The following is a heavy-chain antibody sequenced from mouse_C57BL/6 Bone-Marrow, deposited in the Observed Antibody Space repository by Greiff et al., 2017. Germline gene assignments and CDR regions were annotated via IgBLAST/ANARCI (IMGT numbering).Heavy chain of an antibody. CDR3: ARRVTTVGPAWFAY. D-gene: IGHD1-1*01. CDR1: GYTFTDHT. V-gene: IGHV1-78*01. CDR2: IYPRDGST. Sequence: LEESDAELVKPGASVKISCKVSGYTFTDHTIHWMKQRPEQGLEWIGYIYPRDGSTKYNEKFKGKATLTADKSSSTAYMQLSSLTSEDSAVXFCARRVTTVGPAWFAYWGQGTMVTVSA. J-gene: IGHJ3*01.